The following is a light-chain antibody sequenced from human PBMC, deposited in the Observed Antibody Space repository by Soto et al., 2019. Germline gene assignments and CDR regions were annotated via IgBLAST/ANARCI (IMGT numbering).Light chain of an antibody. J-gene: IGKJ1*01. CDR3: QLYRT. CDR1: QSVSSSS. V-gene: IGKV3-20*01. CDR2: EAS. Sequence: EIGLTQSPGTLSLSPGERATLSCRASQSVSSSSLAWYQQNPGQAPRLLIYEASSRATGIPDRFSGSGSGTDFTLTISRLEPEDFAVYYCQLYRTFGQGTKVEIK.